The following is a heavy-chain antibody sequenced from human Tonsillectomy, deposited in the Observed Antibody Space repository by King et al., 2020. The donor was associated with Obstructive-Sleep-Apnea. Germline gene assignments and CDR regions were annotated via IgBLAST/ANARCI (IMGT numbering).Heavy chain of an antibody. D-gene: IGHD5-24*01. CDR3: ARDRVGRDGYNRFDY. V-gene: IGHV4-59*01. CDR1: VGSIYSDY. Sequence: QLQESGPGLVKPSETLSLTCTVSVGSIYSDYWSWIRHTPGKGLVWMGYISYSGSTNYTPSLTRRFTISVYTSKNQSSLKSISVTDADTAVYYCARDRVGRDGYNRFDYWGQGTLVTVSS. J-gene: IGHJ4*02. CDR2: ISYSGST.